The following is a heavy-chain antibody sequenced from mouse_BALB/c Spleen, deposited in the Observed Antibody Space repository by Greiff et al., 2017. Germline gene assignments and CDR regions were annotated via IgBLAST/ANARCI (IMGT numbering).Heavy chain of an antibody. CDR1: GYTFTSYW. J-gene: IGHJ4*01. V-gene: IGHV1-7*01. CDR3: ARSYDAMDY. CDR2: INPSTGYT. Sequence: VQLQESGAELAKPGASVKMSCKASGYTFTSYWMHWVKQRPGQGLEWIGYINPSTGYTEYNQKFKDKATLTADKSSSTAYMQLSSLTSEDSAVYYCARSYDAMDYWGQGTSVIVSS.